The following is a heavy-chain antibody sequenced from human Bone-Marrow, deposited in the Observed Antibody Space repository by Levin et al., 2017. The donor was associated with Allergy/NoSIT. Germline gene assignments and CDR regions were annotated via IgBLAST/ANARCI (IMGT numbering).Heavy chain of an antibody. V-gene: IGHV4-59*01. CDR3: ARGTVTTSFDP. J-gene: IGHJ5*02. CDR2: IYYSGST. D-gene: IGHD4-17*01. Sequence: PSETLSLTCTVSGGSISSYYWSWIRQPPGKGLEWIGYIYYSGSTNYNPSLKSRVTISVDTSKNQFSLKLSSVTAADTAVYYCARGTVTTSFDPWGQGTLVTVSS. CDR1: GGSISSYY.